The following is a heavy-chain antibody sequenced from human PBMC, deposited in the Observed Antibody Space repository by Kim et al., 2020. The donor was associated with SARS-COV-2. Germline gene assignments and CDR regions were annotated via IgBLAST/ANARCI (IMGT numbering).Heavy chain of an antibody. CDR1: GYTFTNFG. CDR2: INAYNGNT. CDR3: AREPYSDTCCYYYY. Sequence: ASVKVSCKASGYTFTNFGVSWVRQAPGQRLEWVGWINAYNGNTKYAEKLQGRVTLTTDTSTSTAYMELRSLRSEDTAVYYCAREPYSDTCCYYYY. V-gene: IGHV1-18*04. D-gene: IGHD1-26*01. J-gene: IGHJ6*03.